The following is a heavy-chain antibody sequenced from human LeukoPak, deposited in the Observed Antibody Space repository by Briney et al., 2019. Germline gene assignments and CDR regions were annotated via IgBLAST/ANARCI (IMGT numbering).Heavy chain of an antibody. V-gene: IGHV3-74*01. CDR3: ARGWLQFDY. J-gene: IGHJ4*02. CDR2: INSNGSST. Sequence: GGSLRLSCAASGFTFSSYWMHWVRQAPGKGLVWVSRINSNGSSTSYADSVKGRFTVPRDNAKNTLYLQMNSLRAEDTAVYYCARGWLQFDYWGQGTLVTVSS. CDR1: GFTFSSYW. D-gene: IGHD5-24*01.